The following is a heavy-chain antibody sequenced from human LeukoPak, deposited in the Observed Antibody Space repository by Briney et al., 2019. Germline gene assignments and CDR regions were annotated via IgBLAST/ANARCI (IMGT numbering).Heavy chain of an antibody. CDR3: ARARRITMIVVVEGDWFDP. V-gene: IGHV1-2*06. CDR1: GYTFTGYY. D-gene: IGHD3-22*01. CDR2: INPNSGGT. Sequence: ASVKVSCEASGYTFTGYYMHWVRQAPGQGLEWMGQINPNSGGTNYAQKFQGRVTMTRDTSISTAYMELSSLRSEDTAVYYCARARRITMIVVVEGDWFDPWGQGTLVTVSS. J-gene: IGHJ5*02.